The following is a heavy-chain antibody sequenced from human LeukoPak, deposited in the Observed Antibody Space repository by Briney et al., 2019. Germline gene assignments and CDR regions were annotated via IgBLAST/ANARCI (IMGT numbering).Heavy chain of an antibody. CDR1: GFTFTIYD. J-gene: IGHJ1*01. CDR3: VRGSFIAGAGD. D-gene: IGHD1-26*01. CDR2: MNGNSGDT. V-gene: IGHV1-8*01. Sequence: ASVKVSCKTSGFTFTIYDINWVRQANGQGLEWMGWMNGNSGDTGYAQKFQGRVTMTRNTSISTAYMELSNLRSEDTAVYYCVRGSFIAGAGDWGQGTPVTVPS.